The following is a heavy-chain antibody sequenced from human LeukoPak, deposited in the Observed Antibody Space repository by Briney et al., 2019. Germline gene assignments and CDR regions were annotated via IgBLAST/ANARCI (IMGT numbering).Heavy chain of an antibody. Sequence: GGSLRLSCAASGFTFSSYEMNWVRQAPGKGLEWVSSISSSSSYIYYADSVRGRFTISRDNAKNSLYLQMNSLRAEDTAVYYCASDFYCSGGSCPHPFRDYWGQGTLVTVSS. J-gene: IGHJ4*02. CDR1: GFTFSSYE. CDR2: ISSSSSYI. V-gene: IGHV3-21*01. D-gene: IGHD2-15*01. CDR3: ASDFYCSGGSCPHPFRDY.